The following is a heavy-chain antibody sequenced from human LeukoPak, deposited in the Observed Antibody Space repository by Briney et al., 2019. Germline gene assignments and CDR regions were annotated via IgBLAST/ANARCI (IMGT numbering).Heavy chain of an antibody. CDR2: IHYSGST. Sequence: SETLSLTCTVSGDSISTYYWSWIRQPPGKGLEWIGYIHYSGSTNYNPSLKSRVTISVDPFKNQFSLKLTSVTAADTAVYYCARMYGGFAYWGQGTLVTVSS. CDR3: ARMYGGFAY. D-gene: IGHD1-26*01. CDR1: GDSISTYY. V-gene: IGHV4-59*01. J-gene: IGHJ4*02.